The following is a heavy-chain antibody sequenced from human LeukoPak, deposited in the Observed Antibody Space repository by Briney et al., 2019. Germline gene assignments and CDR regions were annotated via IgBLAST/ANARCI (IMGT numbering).Heavy chain of an antibody. CDR1: GFTFDDYA. V-gene: IGHV3-9*01. CDR3: AKPGAYGSGSYFLV. J-gene: IGHJ4*02. CDR2: ISWNSGSI. Sequence: GRSLRLSCAASGFTFDDYAMHWVRQAPGKGLEWVSGISWNSGSIGYADSVKGRFTISRDNAKNSLFLQMNSLRAEDTALYYCAKPGAYGSGSYFLVWGQGTLVTVSS. D-gene: IGHD3-10*01.